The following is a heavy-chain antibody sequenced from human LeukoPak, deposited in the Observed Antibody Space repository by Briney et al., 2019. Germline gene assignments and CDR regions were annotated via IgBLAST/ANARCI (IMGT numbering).Heavy chain of an antibody. CDR2: INTNTGNP. V-gene: IGHV7-4-1*02. J-gene: IGHJ6*02. CDR1: GYTFTSYA. D-gene: IGHD3-10*01. CDR3: ARVRDFGMVRGGYTPYYYYGMDV. Sequence: ASVKVSCKASGYTFTSYAMNWVRQAPGQGLEWMGWINTNTGNPTYAQGFTGRFVFSLDTSVSTAYLQISSLKAEDTAVYYCARVRDFGMVRGGYTPYYYYGMDVWGQGTTVTVSS.